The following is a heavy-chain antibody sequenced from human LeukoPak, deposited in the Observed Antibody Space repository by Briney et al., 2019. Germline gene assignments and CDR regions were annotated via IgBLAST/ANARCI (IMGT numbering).Heavy chain of an antibody. CDR1: GFTFSSNG. Sequence: GRSLRLSCAASGFTFSSNGMHWVRQAPGKGLEWVAFISYDGSTKYYADSVRGRFTISRDNYKNTLYLQMNSLRAEDTTVYYCAKDLSTKWALDYWGQGTLVTVSS. CDR3: AKDLSTKWALDY. D-gene: IGHD2-2*01. V-gene: IGHV3-30*18. J-gene: IGHJ4*02. CDR2: ISYDGSTK.